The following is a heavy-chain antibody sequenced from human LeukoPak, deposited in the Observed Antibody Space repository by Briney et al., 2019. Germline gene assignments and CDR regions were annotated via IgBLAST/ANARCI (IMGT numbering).Heavy chain of an antibody. CDR2: IIPILGIA. D-gene: IGHD2-2*02. J-gene: IGHJ4*02. Sequence: ASVKVSCKASGGTFSSYAISWVRQAPGQGLEWMGRIIPILGIANYAQKFQGRVTITADKSTSTAYMELSSLRSEDTAVYYCARDVQGCSSTSCYTVWGQGTLVTVSS. V-gene: IGHV1-69*04. CDR3: ARDVQGCSSTSCYTV. CDR1: GGTFSSYA.